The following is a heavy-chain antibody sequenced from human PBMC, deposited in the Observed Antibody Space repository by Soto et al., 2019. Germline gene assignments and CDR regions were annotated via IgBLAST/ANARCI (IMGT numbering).Heavy chain of an antibody. CDR1: GFTFSSYA. V-gene: IGHV3-30-3*01. D-gene: IGHD3-3*01. CDR3: ARDHEWSADY. Sequence: QVQLVESGGGVVQPGRSLRLSCAASGFTFSSYAMHWVRQAPGKGLEWVAVISYDGSNKYYADSVKGRFTISRDNSKNTLYLHMNSLRAEDTAVYYCARDHEWSADYWGQGTLVTVSS. CDR2: ISYDGSNK. J-gene: IGHJ4*02.